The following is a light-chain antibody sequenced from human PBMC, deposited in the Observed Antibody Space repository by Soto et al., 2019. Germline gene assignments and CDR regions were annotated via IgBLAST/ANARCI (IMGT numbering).Light chain of an antibody. CDR1: KNFFRF. CDR2: AAS. Sequence: DILLIQSPATLSASVGDRITITCRASKNFFRFLAWYQQRSGSAPNLLINAASDLEKGVPSRFSGSGSGTEFTLTIDNLQPNDSATYFCQHYHSQSITFGGGTQVDVK. CDR3: QHYHSQSIT. V-gene: IGKV1-5*01. J-gene: IGKJ4*01.